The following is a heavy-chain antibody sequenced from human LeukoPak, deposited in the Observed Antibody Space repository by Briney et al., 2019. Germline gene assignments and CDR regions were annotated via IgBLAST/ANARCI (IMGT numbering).Heavy chain of an antibody. CDR1: GFTFSSYE. D-gene: IGHD5-24*01. J-gene: IGHJ4*02. Sequence: PGGSLRLSCAASGFTFSSYEMNWVRQAPGKGLEWVSYISSSGSTIHYADSVKGRFTISRDNAKNSLYLQMNSLRAEDTAVYYCAVATIKDYFDYWGQGTLVTVSS. CDR2: ISSSGSTI. V-gene: IGHV3-48*03. CDR3: AVATIKDYFDY.